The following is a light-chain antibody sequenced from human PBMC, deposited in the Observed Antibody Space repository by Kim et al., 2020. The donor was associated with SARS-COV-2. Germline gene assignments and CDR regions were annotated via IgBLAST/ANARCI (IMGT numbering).Light chain of an antibody. CDR3: SSFVDYNTPVI. Sequence: SITTPAPGTSRDVGSFNLVSGYQHHPGKAPKLMISDVNRRPSGVSSRFSGSKSGNTASLTISGLQAEDEADYYCSSFVDYNTPVIFGGGTKVTVL. J-gene: IGLJ2*01. CDR1: SRDVGSFNL. CDR2: DVN. V-gene: IGLV2-23*02.